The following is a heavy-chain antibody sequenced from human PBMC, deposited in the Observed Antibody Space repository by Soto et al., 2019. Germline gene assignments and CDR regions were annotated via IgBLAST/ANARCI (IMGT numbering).Heavy chain of an antibody. V-gene: IGHV4-34*01. Sequence: LSLTCAVYGGSFSGYYWSWIRQPPGKGLEWIGEINHSGSTNYNPSLKSRVTISVDTSKNQFSLKLSSVTAADTAVYYCATRSRVAGTGTGTFDYWGQGTLVTVSS. J-gene: IGHJ4*02. CDR1: GGSFSGYY. CDR3: ATRSRVAGTGTGTFDY. CDR2: INHSGST. D-gene: IGHD6-19*01.